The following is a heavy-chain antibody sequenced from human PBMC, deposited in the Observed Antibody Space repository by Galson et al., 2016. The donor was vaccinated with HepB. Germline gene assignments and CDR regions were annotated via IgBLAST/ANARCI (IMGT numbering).Heavy chain of an antibody. D-gene: IGHD2-8*02. V-gene: IGHV3-7*01. J-gene: IGHJ4*02. CDR1: GFTFSSYW. Sequence: SLRLSCAASGFTFSSYWMTWVRQAPGKVLEWVASINGDGSTKYYVDSVKGRFTISRDDAKNSLYLQMNSLRAEDTAVYYCASDYWVYWGQGTLVTVSA. CDR2: INGDGSTK. CDR3: ASDYWVY.